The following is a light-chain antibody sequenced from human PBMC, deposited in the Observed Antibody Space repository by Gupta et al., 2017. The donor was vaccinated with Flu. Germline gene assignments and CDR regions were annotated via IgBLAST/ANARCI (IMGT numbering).Light chain of an antibody. V-gene: IGLV2-11*01. Sequence: QSALTQPRSVSGSPGPSDIISCTGTSSDVGGYNYVSWYQQHPGKAPKLMIYDVSKRPSGVPDRFSGSKSGNTASLTISGLQAEDEADYYCCSYAGSYTYWVFGGGTKLTVL. CDR3: CSYAGSYTYWV. CDR2: DVS. CDR1: SSDVGGYNY. J-gene: IGLJ3*02.